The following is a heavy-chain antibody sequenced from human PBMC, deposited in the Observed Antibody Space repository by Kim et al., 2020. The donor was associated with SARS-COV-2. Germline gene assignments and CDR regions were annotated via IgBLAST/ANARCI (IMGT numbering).Heavy chain of an antibody. J-gene: IGHJ4*02. CDR1: GFTFSDYG. CDR2: ISDAGADR. V-gene: IGHV3-23*01. D-gene: IGHD1-1*01. CDR3: AISLGWTTPNFDY. Sequence: GGSLRLSCAASGFTFSDYGMSWVRQAPGKGLEWVSAISDAGADRNYANSVKGRFTISRDNSKNTLYLQLNSLRDEDTAAYYCAISLGWTTPNFDYWGQGTLCSVSS.